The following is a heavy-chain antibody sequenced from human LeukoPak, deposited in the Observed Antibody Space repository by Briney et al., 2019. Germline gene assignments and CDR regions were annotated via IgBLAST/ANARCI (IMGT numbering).Heavy chain of an antibody. CDR3: AKTSSGWYLGYFQH. D-gene: IGHD6-19*01. Sequence: GGSLRLSCAASGFTFNSYAMSWVRQAPGKGLEWVSAISGSGGSTYYADSVKGRFTISRDNSKNTLYLQMNSLRAEDTAVYYCAKTSSGWYLGYFQHWGQGTLVTVSS. V-gene: IGHV3-23*01. CDR1: GFTFNSYA. CDR2: ISGSGGST. J-gene: IGHJ1*01.